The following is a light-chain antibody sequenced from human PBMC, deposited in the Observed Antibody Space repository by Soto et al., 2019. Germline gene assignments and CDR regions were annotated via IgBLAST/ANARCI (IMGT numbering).Light chain of an antibody. CDR2: GAS. J-gene: IGKJ2*01. V-gene: IGKV3-15*01. CDR1: QNVNFN. Sequence: EIVMTQSPATLSVSPGERATLSCRASQNVNFNLAWYQQKLGQAPRLLISGASTRASGVPSRFSGSGSGTEFTLTISGLQSEDFAIYYCQQYNNWPRTFGKGTHLEI. CDR3: QQYNNWPRT.